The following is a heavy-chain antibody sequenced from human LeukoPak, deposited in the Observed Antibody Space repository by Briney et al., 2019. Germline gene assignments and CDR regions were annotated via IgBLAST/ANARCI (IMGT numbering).Heavy chain of an antibody. Sequence: SETLSLTCTVSGGSISSSSYYWGWIRQPPGKGLEWIGSIYYSGSTYYNPSLKSRVTISVDTSKNQFSLKLSSVTAADTAVYYCARGPVAAAGNRNFDYWGQGTLVTVSS. CDR3: ARGPVAAAGNRNFDY. D-gene: IGHD6-13*01. J-gene: IGHJ4*02. V-gene: IGHV4-39*07. CDR2: IYYSGST. CDR1: GGSISSSSYY.